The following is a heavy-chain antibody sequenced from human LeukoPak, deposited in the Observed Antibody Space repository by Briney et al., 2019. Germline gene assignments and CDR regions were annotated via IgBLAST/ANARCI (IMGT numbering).Heavy chain of an antibody. Sequence: GGSLRLSCAASGFTFSSYSMNWVRQAPGKGLEWVSYISTSSSTIYYADSVKGRFTISRDNAKNSLYLQMSSLRDEDTAVYYCATDVGHYSLDSWGQGALVTVSS. J-gene: IGHJ4*02. CDR1: GFTFSSYS. D-gene: IGHD1-26*01. V-gene: IGHV3-48*02. CDR3: ATDVGHYSLDS. CDR2: ISTSSSTI.